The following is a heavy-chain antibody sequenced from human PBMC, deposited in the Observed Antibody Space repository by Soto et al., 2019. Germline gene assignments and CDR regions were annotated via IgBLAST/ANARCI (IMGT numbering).Heavy chain of an antibody. CDR3: ARLYPFYDFSTGSQMFAFDV. J-gene: IGHJ3*01. V-gene: IGHV4-59*01. Sequence: SETLSLTCTVSGGSISSYYWSWIRQPPGKGLEWIGYIYYSGSTNYNPSLKSRVTISINTSKKQFSLKLTSVTAADTAVFYCARLYPFYDFSTGSQMFAFDVWGQGTVVTVSS. CDR1: GGSISSYY. D-gene: IGHD3-3*01. CDR2: IYYSGST.